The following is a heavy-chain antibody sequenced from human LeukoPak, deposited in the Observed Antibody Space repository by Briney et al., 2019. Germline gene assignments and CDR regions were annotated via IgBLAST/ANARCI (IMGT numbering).Heavy chain of an antibody. V-gene: IGHV3-23*01. D-gene: IGHD3-22*01. Sequence: GGSLRLSCAASGFTFSSYAMTWVRQAPGKGLEWVSGISSSGGSTYHTDSVRGRIAISRDNSKNTVNLQMNSLRAEDTAIYYCAKGTTYYYDSSLDYWGQGTLVTVSS. J-gene: IGHJ4*02. CDR2: ISSSGGST. CDR3: AKGTTYYYDSSLDY. CDR1: GFTFSSYA.